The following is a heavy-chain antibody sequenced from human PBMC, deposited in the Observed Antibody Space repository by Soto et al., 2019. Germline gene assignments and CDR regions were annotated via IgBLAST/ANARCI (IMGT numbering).Heavy chain of an antibody. J-gene: IGHJ4*02. Sequence: EVQLVESGGGLVQPGGSLRLSCAASGFTVSSNYMSWVRQAPGKGLEWVSVIYSGGSTYYADSVKGRFTISRHNSKNTLYLQMNSLSAEDTAVYYCARGSPYCSGGSCYSMDYWGQGTLVTVSS. D-gene: IGHD2-15*01. V-gene: IGHV3-53*04. CDR3: ARGSPYCSGGSCYSMDY. CDR1: GFTVSSNY. CDR2: IYSGGST.